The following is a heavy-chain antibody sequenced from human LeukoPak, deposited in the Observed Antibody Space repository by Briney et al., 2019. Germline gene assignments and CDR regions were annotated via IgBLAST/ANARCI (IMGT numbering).Heavy chain of an antibody. CDR2: INYSGST. V-gene: IGHV4-39*01. CDR1: GGSASSTTYY. D-gene: IGHD3-10*01. CDR3: ARYVVYGSGKYYFDY. Sequence: SETLSLTCTVSGGSASSTTYYWSWIRQPPGKGLEWIASINYSGSTYYNPSLKSRVTISVDTSENQFSLKLSSVTAADTAVYYCARYVVYGSGKYYFDYWGQGTLVTVSS. J-gene: IGHJ4*02.